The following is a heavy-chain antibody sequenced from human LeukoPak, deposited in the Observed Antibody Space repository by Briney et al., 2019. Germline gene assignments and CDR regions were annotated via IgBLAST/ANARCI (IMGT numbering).Heavy chain of an antibody. J-gene: IGHJ6*04. Sequence: ASVTVSCEASGYLFTSQALTWVRQAPGQGLEWMAWIHPSNGNTFYAQKFQGRVTLTTDSSTVYMDMRSLRSDDTPVYYCGRQLHYWSGQNYYYSLDVWGKGTPVIVSS. CDR2: IHPSNGNT. CDR1: GYLFTSQA. D-gene: IGHD3-3*02. CDR3: GRQLHYWSGQNYYYSLDV. V-gene: IGHV1-18*01.